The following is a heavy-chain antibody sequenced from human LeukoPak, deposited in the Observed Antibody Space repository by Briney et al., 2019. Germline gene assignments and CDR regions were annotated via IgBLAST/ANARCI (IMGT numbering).Heavy chain of an antibody. Sequence: GASLQISSKGSGYRFTSSWIGWVRRLPGKGLEWMGTFNPGDSDSRYSPSVQGQVSIAADKSISTAYLQLSSLKASDTAMYYCARDGWGGNQDDFDYWGQGTLVTVSS. D-gene: IGHD1-14*01. CDR1: GYRFTSSW. J-gene: IGHJ4*02. CDR3: ARDGWGGNQDDFDY. V-gene: IGHV5-51*01. CDR2: FNPGDSDS.